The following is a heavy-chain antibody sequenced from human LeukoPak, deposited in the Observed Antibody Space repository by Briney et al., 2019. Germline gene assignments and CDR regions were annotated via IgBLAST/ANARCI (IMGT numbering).Heavy chain of an antibody. CDR2: IKSKTDGGTT. D-gene: IGHD6-13*01. V-gene: IGHV3-15*01. CDR1: GFTFSNAW. J-gene: IGHJ6*02. CDR3: TTDPHSSSWSYYGMDV. Sequence: GGSLRLSCAASGFTFSNAWMSWVRQAPGKGLEWVGRIKSKTDGGTTDYAALVKGRFTISRDDSKNTLYLQMNSLKTEDTAVYYCTTDPHSSSWSYYGMDVWGQGTTVTVSS.